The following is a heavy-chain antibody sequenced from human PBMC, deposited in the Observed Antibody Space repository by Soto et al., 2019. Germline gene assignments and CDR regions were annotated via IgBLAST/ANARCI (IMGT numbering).Heavy chain of an antibody. CDR3: AKLSAAERDSPFIIAVDA. D-gene: IGHD3-10*01. CDR2: IYHTGSI. Sequence: SATLSLTCSVSGVSISGNFWNWLRQPPGMGLEWIGYIYHTGSIQYNPSLKSRVTISIDTPKSQFSLKLRSVTAADTATYYCAKLSAAERDSPFIIAVDAWGQGALFTISS. J-gene: IGHJ5*02. CDR1: GVSISGNF. V-gene: IGHV4-59*01.